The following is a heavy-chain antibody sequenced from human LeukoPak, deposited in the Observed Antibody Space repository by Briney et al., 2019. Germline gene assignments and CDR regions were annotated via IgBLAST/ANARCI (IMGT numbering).Heavy chain of an antibody. CDR1: GGSISSINYY. CDR3: ARGPDPSAYFGIVGATSWFDP. CDR2: IYYSGST. J-gene: IGHJ5*02. D-gene: IGHD1-26*01. Sequence: KSSETLSLTCTVSGGSISSINYYWGWIRQPPGKGLEWIGYIYYSGSTNYNPSLKSRVTISVDTSKNQFSLKLSSVTAADTAVYYCARGPDPSAYFGIVGATSWFDPWGQGTLVTVSS. V-gene: IGHV4-61*05.